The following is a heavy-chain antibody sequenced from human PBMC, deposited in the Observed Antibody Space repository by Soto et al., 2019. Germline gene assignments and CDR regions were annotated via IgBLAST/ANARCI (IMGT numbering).Heavy chain of an antibody. J-gene: IGHJ3*02. CDR3: PTTGTFFSALEWLSPRPFDI. CDR2: IKSKTDGGTT. CDR1: GFTFSNAW. D-gene: IGHD3-3*01. V-gene: IGHV3-15*01. Sequence: EVQLVESGGGLVKPGGSLRLSCAASGFTFSNAWMSWVRQAPGKGLEWVGRIKSKTDGGTTDYAAPVKGRFTISRDDSTNTLYQQMYSIQSDDLAVYSCPTTGTFFSALEWLSPRPFDIWGQGKMVTVSS.